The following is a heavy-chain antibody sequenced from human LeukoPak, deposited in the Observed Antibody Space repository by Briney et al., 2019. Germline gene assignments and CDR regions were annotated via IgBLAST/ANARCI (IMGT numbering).Heavy chain of an antibody. CDR2: ISSSSSTI. J-gene: IGHJ4*02. CDR3: ARRSRFDY. V-gene: IGHV3-11*04. D-gene: IGHD1-26*01. Sequence: GGSLRLSCAASGFTFSDACMSWVRQAPGKGLEWVSYISSSSSTIYYADSVKGRFTISRDNAKNSLYLQMNSLRAEDTAVYYCARRSRFDYWGQGTLVTVSS. CDR1: GFTFSDAC.